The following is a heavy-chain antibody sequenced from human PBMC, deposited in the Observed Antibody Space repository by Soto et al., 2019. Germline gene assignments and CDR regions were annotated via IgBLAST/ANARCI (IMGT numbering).Heavy chain of an antibody. Sequence: EVQLLESGGSLVQPGGSLRLSCSASGFTFSSYAMSWVRQSPGKGLEWVSSISGSGSGTYYADSVKGRFTISRDNSKNTLFLQMNRLKAEDTAVYYCVKDQTGGFFSDWDLYYWGQGTLVTVSS. CDR1: GFTFSSYA. CDR3: VKDQTGGFFSDWDLYY. CDR2: ISGSGSGT. J-gene: IGHJ4*02. V-gene: IGHV3-23*01. D-gene: IGHD6-19*01.